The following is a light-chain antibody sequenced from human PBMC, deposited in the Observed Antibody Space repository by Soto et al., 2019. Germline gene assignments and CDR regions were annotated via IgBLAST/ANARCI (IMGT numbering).Light chain of an antibody. CDR3: QQYNYGPSP. CDR2: DAS. V-gene: IGKV3-15*01. CDR1: QSVSGD. Sequence: EVGVTKSAAALSVSKDERATLSSRASQSVSGDLAWYHHKPGQAPRLLIYDASTRALDTPARFAGSGAGTEFTLTICSLQSEDFALYYCQQYNYGPSPFAEGTKLDIK. J-gene: IGKJ1*01.